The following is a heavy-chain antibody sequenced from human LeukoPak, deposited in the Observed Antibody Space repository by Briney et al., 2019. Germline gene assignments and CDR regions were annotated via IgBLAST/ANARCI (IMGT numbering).Heavy chain of an antibody. V-gene: IGHV1-69*05. CDR3: ARASNGLADLDY. D-gene: IGHD6-19*01. J-gene: IGHJ4*02. CDR2: VIPIFTTA. Sequence: GASVRVSCKASGGTLSSYGINWVRQAPGQGLEWMGGVIPIFTTANYAQKFQGRVTITTDESRSTAYMELSSLRSEDTAIYYCARASNGLADLDYWGQGTLVTVSS. CDR1: GGTLSSYG.